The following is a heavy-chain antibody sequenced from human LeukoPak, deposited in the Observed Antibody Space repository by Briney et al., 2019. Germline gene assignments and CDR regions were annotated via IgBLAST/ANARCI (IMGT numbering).Heavy chain of an antibody. CDR1: GGSISSGGYS. V-gene: IGHV4-30-2*01. CDR2: IYHSGST. J-gene: IGHJ4*02. CDR3: ARGLTTVTRKPFDY. Sequence: SETLSLTCAVSGGSISSGGYSWGWIRQPPGKGLEWIGYIYHSGSTYYNPSLKSRVTISVDRSKNQFSLKLSSMTAADTAVYYCARGLTTVTRKPFDYWGQGTLVTVSS. D-gene: IGHD4-17*01.